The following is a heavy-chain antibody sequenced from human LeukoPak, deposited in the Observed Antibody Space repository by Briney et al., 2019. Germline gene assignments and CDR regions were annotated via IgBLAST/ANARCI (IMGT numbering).Heavy chain of an antibody. CDR2: LYYSGGT. CDR3: AGSKAIGGFLGRDESRRYNWFDP. V-gene: IGHV4-59*01. CDR1: GGSISSYY. D-gene: IGHD3-10*01. J-gene: IGHJ5*02. Sequence: SETLSLTCTVSGGSISSYYWSWIRQPPGKGLEWIGQLYYSGGTNYNPSLKSRVTISVDTSKKQFSLKLNSVTAADTAVYYCAGSKAIGGFLGRDESRRYNWFDPWGQGTLVTVSS.